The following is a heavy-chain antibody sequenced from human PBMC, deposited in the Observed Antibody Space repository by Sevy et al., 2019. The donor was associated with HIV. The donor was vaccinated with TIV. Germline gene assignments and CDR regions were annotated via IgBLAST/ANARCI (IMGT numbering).Heavy chain of an antibody. V-gene: IGHV3-30*02. CDR3: AKETDNSARWLHP. J-gene: IGHJ4*02. D-gene: IGHD6-19*01. Sequence: GGSLRLSCAASGFIFRNHGMHWVRQAPGKGLEWVSFIWFDGTKEYYADSVKGRFTISRDNAKNTLFLQMNTLRVDDTAVYYCAKETDNSARWLHPWGPGTVVTVSS. CDR1: GFIFRNHG. CDR2: IWFDGTKE.